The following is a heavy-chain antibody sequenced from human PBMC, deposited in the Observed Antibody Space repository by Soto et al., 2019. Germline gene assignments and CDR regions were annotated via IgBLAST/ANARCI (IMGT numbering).Heavy chain of an antibody. CDR1: GFTFSSYE. V-gene: IGHV3-48*03. J-gene: IGHJ4*02. Sequence: EVQLVESGGGLVQPGGSLRLSCAASGFTFSSYEMNWVRQAPGKGLEWVSYISSSGSTIYYADSVKGRFTISRDNAKNSLYLQMNSLRADDTAVYYCARDHGALRDIDLYYFAYWGQGTLVTVSS. CDR3: ARDHGALRDIDLYYFAY. CDR2: ISSSGSTI. D-gene: IGHD2-15*01.